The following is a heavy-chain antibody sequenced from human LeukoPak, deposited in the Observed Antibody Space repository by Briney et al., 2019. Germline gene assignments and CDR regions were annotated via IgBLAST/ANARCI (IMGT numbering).Heavy chain of an antibody. CDR2: IYYNGDT. J-gene: IGHJ4*02. D-gene: IGHD5-18*01. V-gene: IGHV4-61*01. CDR3: ARVLRAASWRSYDY. CDR1: GGSVSNSLYY. Sequence: SETLSLTCTVSGGSVSNSLYYWSWIRQPPGKGLEWIGYIYYNGDTNYNPSLKSRVIISIDTSSNQFSLRLNSMTAADTAVYYCARVLRAASWRSYDYWGQGSLVTVSP.